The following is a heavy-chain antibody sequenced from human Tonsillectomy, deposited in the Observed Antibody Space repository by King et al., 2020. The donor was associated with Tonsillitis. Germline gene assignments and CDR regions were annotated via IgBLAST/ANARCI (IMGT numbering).Heavy chain of an antibody. Sequence: LQLVQSGAEVKKPGSSVKVSCKASGGTFSTYTFSWVRQAPGQGLEWMGGIIPMFGTTSSAPKFQGRVTISADESTNTAYMELSSLRSEDTAVYYCARDSYGSGQTLLPFDYWGQGTLVTVSS. CDR3: ARDSYGSGQTLLPFDY. V-gene: IGHV1-69*01. CDR1: GGTFSTYT. J-gene: IGHJ4*02. D-gene: IGHD3-10*01. CDR2: IIPMFGTT.